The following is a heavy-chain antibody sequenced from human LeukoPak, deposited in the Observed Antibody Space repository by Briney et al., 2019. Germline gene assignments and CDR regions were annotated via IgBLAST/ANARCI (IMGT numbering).Heavy chain of an antibody. CDR3: ARELQGSDASRA. D-gene: IGHD3-10*01. V-gene: IGHV1-69*05. J-gene: IGHJ4*02. CDR1: GGTFSSYA. Sequence: GSSVKVSCKASGGTFSSYAISWVRQAPGQGLEWMGGIIPIFGTANYAQKFQGRVTITTDESTSTAYMELSRLTSDDTAMYYCARELQGSDASRAWGQGTLVTVSS. CDR2: IIPIFGTA.